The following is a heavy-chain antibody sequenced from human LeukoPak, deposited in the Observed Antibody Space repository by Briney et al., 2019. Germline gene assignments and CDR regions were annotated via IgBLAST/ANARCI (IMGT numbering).Heavy chain of an antibody. CDR3: ARTYTSGWCAH. CDR1: GYSFTDFW. D-gene: IGHD6-13*01. CDR2: IHPADSDT. J-gene: IGHJ4*02. Sequence: GESLKISCKASGYSFTDFWIGWVRQLPGKGLEWMGNIHPADSDTRYSPSFQGHVTISADKSINTAYLQWTSLNASDTAMYYCARTYTSGWCAHWGQGTLVTVSS. V-gene: IGHV5-51*01.